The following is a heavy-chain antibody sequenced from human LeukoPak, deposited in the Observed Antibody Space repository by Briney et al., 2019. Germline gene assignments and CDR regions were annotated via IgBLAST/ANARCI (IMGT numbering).Heavy chain of an antibody. CDR3: ARRAAAVGTYYMDV. CDR2: IYYSGGT. Sequence: PSETLSLTCTVSGGSINSYYWNWIRQPPGKGLEWIGYIYYSGGTNHNPSLKSRVTIAVDTSKNQFSLKLSSVTAADTAVYYCARRAAAVGTYYMDVWGKGTTVTASS. CDR1: GGSINSYY. V-gene: IGHV4-59*01. D-gene: IGHD6-13*01. J-gene: IGHJ6*03.